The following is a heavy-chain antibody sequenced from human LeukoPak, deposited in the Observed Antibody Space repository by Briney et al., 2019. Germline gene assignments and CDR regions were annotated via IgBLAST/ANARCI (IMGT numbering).Heavy chain of an antibody. V-gene: IGHV3-23*01. Sequence: GGALRLSCAASGFSFSSRAMNWVRQAPGTGLEWVSTISGSGDSTYYAHSVADRFIISRDNSKNTLYLQMNSLRAEDTALYFCAKSLDGSGSYYNGDYWGQGTLVTVSS. CDR2: ISGSGDST. CDR3: AKSLDGSGSYYNGDY. D-gene: IGHD3-10*01. CDR1: GFSFSSRA. J-gene: IGHJ4*02.